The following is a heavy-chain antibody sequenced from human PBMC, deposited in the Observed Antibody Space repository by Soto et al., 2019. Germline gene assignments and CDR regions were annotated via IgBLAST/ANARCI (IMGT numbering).Heavy chain of an antibody. CDR1: GFTFSTFS. Sequence: GGSLRLSCAASGFTFSTFSMNWDRQAPGRGLEWISYISGGGRPISYADSVKGRFTISRDNAKNSLYLQMDSLTDEDTAVYYCARDLGWAFDSWGQGTLVTVSS. D-gene: IGHD6-19*01. V-gene: IGHV3-48*02. J-gene: IGHJ4*02. CDR3: ARDLGWAFDS. CDR2: ISGGGRPI.